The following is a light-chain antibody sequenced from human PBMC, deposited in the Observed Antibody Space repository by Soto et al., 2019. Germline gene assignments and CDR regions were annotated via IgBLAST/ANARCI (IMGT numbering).Light chain of an antibody. V-gene: IGKV1-39*01. CDR2: AAY. CDR1: PSISSY. J-gene: IGKJ4*01. Sequence: DIQMTQSPSSLSASVGDRVTITCRASPSISSYLNWYQQKPGKAPKLLIYAAYSLQSGVPSRFSGSGSGTDFTHTISSLQPEDFATYYWQQSYSTPLTFGGGTKVEIK. CDR3: QQSYSTPLT.